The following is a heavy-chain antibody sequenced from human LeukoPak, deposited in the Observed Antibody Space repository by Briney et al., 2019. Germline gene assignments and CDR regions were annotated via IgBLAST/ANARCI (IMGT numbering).Heavy chain of an antibody. CDR3: ARGPRHPSYYDFWSGAPYYFDY. V-gene: IGHV3-30-3*01. J-gene: IGHJ4*02. Sequence: PGRSLRLSCAASGFTFSSYATHWVRQAPGKGLEWVAVISYDGSNKYYADSVKGRFTISRDNSKNTLYLQMNSLRAEDTAVYYCARGPRHPSYYDFWSGAPYYFDYWGQETLVTVSS. CDR2: ISYDGSNK. CDR1: GFTFSSYA. D-gene: IGHD3-3*01.